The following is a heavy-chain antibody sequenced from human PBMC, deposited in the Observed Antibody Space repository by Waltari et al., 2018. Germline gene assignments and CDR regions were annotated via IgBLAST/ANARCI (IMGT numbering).Heavy chain of an antibody. J-gene: IGHJ4*02. Sequence: QVQLVQSGAEVKKPGASVKVSCKASGYNFTSYDIHWVRHSTGQGLEWMGWSNPNSGVKGYAQKFQGRVKMTRDTSTGTAYMEVSSLRSEDTAVYYCARVAAIGLVRFYGYWGQGTLVTVSS. CDR2: SNPNSGVK. V-gene: IGHV1-8*01. D-gene: IGHD2-21*01. CDR3: ARVAAIGLVRFYGY. CDR1: GYNFTSYD.